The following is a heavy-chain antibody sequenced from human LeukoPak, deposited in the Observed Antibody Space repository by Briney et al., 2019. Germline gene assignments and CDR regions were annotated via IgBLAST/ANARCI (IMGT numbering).Heavy chain of an antibody. V-gene: IGHV3-30-3*01. CDR3: VRDGRTAAPGTVDY. J-gene: IGHJ4*02. CDR1: GFTFNLYA. D-gene: IGHD6-13*01. Sequence: PGRSLRLSCVGSGFTFNLYAMHWARQAPGKGLEWVAVISSGGGHKFYGDSVKGRFTISRDDSKNTLYLQMDSLRVEDTAIYYCVRDGRTAAPGTVDYWGQGTLVTVSS. CDR2: ISSGGGHK.